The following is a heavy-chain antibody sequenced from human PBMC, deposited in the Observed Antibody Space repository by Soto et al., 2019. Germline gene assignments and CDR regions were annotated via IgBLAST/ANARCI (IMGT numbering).Heavy chain of an antibody. CDR1: GGSISTGDNF. J-gene: IGHJ4*02. D-gene: IGHD5-12*01. V-gene: IGHV4-30-4*02. CDR2: IYYSGST. CDR3: ARGHRDGYRSGSLDS. Sequence: SETLSLTCTVSGGSISTGDNFWTWIRQPPGKGQEWIGYIYYSGSTYYNPSLKSRVTISVDTSKNQFSLKLSSVTSADTAVYYCARGHRDGYRSGSLDSWGRGTLVTVSS.